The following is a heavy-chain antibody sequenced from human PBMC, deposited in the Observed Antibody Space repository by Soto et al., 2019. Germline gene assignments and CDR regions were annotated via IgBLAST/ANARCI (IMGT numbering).Heavy chain of an antibody. CDR3: ARDRGRGCSGGSCYGFMDV. Sequence: PGESLKISCKGSGYSFTSYWIGWVRQMPGKGLDWMGIIYPGDSDTRYSPSFQGQVTISADKSISTAYMDLSSLRSEDTAVYYCARDRGRGCSGGSCYGFMDVWGQGTTVTVSS. V-gene: IGHV5-51*01. D-gene: IGHD2-15*01. CDR2: IYPGDSDT. J-gene: IGHJ6*02. CDR1: GYSFTSYW.